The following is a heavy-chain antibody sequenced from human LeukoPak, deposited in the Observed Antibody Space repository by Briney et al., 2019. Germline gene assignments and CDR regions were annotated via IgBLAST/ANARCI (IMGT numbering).Heavy chain of an antibody. CDR2: TYTSGST. CDR3: ARDGGSWYDFWSGYYPIFDY. D-gene: IGHD3-3*01. V-gene: IGHV4-4*07. Sequence: SETLSPTCTVSGGSISSYYWSWIRQPAGKGLEWIGRTYTSGSTNYNPSLKSRVTMSVDTSKNQFSLKLSSVTAADTAVYYCARDGGSWYDFWSGYYPIFDYWGHGTLVTVSS. J-gene: IGHJ4*01. CDR1: GGSISSYY.